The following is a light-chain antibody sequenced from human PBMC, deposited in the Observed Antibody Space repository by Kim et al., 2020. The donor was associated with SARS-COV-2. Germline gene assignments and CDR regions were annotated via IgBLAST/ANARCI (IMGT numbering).Light chain of an antibody. CDR2: DSS. J-gene: IGKJ2*01. CDR3: LQRTNWPRT. CDR1: QSVGSF. V-gene: IGKV3-11*01. Sequence: SLSPGDRATISCRASQSVGSFLVWYQQKPGQAPRLLIYDSSNRASGIPARFSGSGSGTNFTLTISSLEPEDFVVYYCLQRTNWPRTFGQGTKLEI.